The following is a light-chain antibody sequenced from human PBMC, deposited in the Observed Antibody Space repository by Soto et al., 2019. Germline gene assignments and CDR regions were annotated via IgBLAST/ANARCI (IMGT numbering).Light chain of an antibody. V-gene: IGLV1-40*01. J-gene: IGLJ2*01. CDR2: GNS. CDR1: SSNIGAGYD. CDR3: QSYDSSLSGLL. Sequence: QSVLTQPPSVSGAPGQRVTISCTGSSSNIGAGYDVHWYQQLPGTAPKLLIYGNSNRPSGVPDRFSGCKSGTSASLAITGLQAEDEADYYCQSYDSSLSGLLFGGGTKLTVL.